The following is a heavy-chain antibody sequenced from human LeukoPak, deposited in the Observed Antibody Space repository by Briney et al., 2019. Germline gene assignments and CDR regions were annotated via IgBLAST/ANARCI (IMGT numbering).Heavy chain of an antibody. V-gene: IGHV3-53*01. CDR3: ARAGGYSYGPRTYYFDY. D-gene: IGHD5-18*01. J-gene: IGHJ4*02. CDR2: IYSGGST. CDR1: GFTVSSNY. Sequence: GASLRLACAAAGFTVSSNYTSWVRRAPGKWLEWVSVIYSGGSTYYADSVTGRFTISRDNSKDTLYLQMNSLRAEDTAVYYCARAGGYSYGPRTYYFDYWGQGTLVTVSS.